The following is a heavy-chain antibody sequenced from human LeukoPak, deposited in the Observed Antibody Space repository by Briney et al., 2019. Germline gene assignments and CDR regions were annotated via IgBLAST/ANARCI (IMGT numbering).Heavy chain of an antibody. CDR3: ARDRGGATSDFDY. J-gene: IGHJ4*02. V-gene: IGHV3-48*01. CDR1: GFTFSSYS. Sequence: PGGSLRLSCAASGFTFSSYSMNWVRQAPGKGLEWVSYISSSSTIYYADSVKGRFTISRDNAKNSLYLQMNSLRAEDTAVYYCARDRGGATSDFDYWGQGTLVTVSS. D-gene: IGHD1-26*01. CDR2: ISSSSTI.